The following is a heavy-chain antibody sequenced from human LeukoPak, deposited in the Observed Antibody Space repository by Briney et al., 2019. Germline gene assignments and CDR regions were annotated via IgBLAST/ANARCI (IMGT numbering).Heavy chain of an antibody. V-gene: IGHV1-2*02. CDR1: GYTFTDYY. CDR2: INPNSGGT. Sequence: ASVKVSCKASGYTFTDYYMHWVRQAPGQGLEWMGWINPNSGGTLYAQKFQGRVTMTRDTSISTAYKELSRLRSDDTAVYYCARSALGRLKGNIAPLLNYWGQGTLVTVSS. CDR3: ARSALGRLKGNIAPLLNY. J-gene: IGHJ4*02. D-gene: IGHD6-13*01.